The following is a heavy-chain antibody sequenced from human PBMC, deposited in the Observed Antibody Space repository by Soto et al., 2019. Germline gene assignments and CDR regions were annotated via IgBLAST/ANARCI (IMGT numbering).Heavy chain of an antibody. CDR1: GGSISSGGYY. J-gene: IGHJ6*03. CDR3: ALPPSDGYYYYYYMDV. CDR2: IYYSGST. Sequence: QVQLQESGPGLVKPSQTLFLTCTVSGGSISSGGYYWSWIRQHPGKGLEWIGYIYYSGSTYYNPTLKSRVTISVDTSKNQFSLKLSSVTAADTAVYYCALPPSDGYYYYYYMDVWGKGTTVTVSS. V-gene: IGHV4-31*03. D-gene: IGHD2-21*02.